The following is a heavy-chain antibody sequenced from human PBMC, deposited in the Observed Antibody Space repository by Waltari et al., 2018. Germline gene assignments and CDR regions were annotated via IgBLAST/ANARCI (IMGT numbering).Heavy chain of an antibody. V-gene: IGHV1-2*01. J-gene: IGHJ6*02. D-gene: IGHD2-8*01. Sequence: QVQLVQSGAEVKKPGASVKVSCKASGYTFTGSSMHWVRQAPGHGLDGMGVCNTRSGGTNNAQQLQGRGTRTTDTSISTAYMERSRMRADDTAVYYWARDAGVYSYYGMDVWGQGTTVTVSS. CDR3: ARDAGVYSYYGMDV. CDR1: GYTFTGSS. CDR2: CNTRSGGT.